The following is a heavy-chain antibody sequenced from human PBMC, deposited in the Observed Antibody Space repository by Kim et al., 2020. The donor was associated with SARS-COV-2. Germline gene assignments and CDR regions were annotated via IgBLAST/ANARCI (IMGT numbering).Heavy chain of an antibody. Sequence: SVKGRFTISRDNSKNTLYLQMNSLRAEDTAVYYCASAYYDSSGYPQTLGYWGQGTLVTVSS. CDR3: ASAYYDSSGYPQTLGY. V-gene: IGHV3-30*07. J-gene: IGHJ4*02. D-gene: IGHD3-22*01.